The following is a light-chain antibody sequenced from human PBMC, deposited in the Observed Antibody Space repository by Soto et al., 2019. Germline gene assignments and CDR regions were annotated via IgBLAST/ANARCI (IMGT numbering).Light chain of an antibody. CDR3: QQYGSFWT. Sequence: DIVLTQTPLSSRVTLGQPASISCRSSQSLVHSNGNTYLSWLHQRPGQPLRLLIYQVSDRFSGVPDRFSGSGAGTDFTLKISRVEAEDSATYYCQQYGSFWTLGQGTKVDIK. CDR2: QVS. CDR1: QSLVHSNGNTY. V-gene: IGKV2-24*01. J-gene: IGKJ1*01.